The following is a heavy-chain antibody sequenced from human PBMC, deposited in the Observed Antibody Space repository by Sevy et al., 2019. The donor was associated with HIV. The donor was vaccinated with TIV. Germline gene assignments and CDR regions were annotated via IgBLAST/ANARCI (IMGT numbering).Heavy chain of an antibody. CDR2: ISYDGSNK. V-gene: IGHV3-30-3*01. J-gene: IGHJ5*02. D-gene: IGHD4-4*01. CDR1: GFPFSTYA. CDR3: ASDLRSNYNNYFDP. Sequence: GGSLRLSCAASGFPFSTYALHWVRQAPGKGLEWVAVISYDGSNKYYADSVKGRFTISRDSSKNTLYLQMNSLTTEDTAVYYCASDLRSNYNNYFDPWGQGTLVTVSS.